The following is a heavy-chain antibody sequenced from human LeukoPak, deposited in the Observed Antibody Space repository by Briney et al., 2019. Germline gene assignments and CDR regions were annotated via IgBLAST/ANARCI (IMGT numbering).Heavy chain of an antibody. CDR3: ARDPFVEMAISYWFDP. V-gene: IGHV4-39*07. J-gene: IGHJ5*02. Sequence: PSETLSLTCTVSGGSISSSSYYWGWIRQPPGKGLEWIGSIYYSGSTYYNPSLKSRVTISVDTSKNQFSLKLSSVTAADTVVYYCARDPFVEMAISYWFDPWGQGTLVTVSS. CDR2: IYYSGST. D-gene: IGHD5-24*01. CDR1: GGSISSSSYY.